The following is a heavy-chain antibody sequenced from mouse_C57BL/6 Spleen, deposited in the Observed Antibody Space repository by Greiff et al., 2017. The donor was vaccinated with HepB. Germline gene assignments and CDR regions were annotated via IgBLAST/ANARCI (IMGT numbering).Heavy chain of an antibody. J-gene: IGHJ2*01. V-gene: IGHV1-53*01. CDR2: INPSNGGT. D-gene: IGHD3-2*02. CDR1: GYTFTSYW. CDR3: ARALDSSGYALSYFDY. Sequence: VQLQQSGTELVKPGASVKLSCKASGYTFTSYWMHWVKQRPGQGLEWIGNINPSNGGTNYNEKFKSKATLTVDKSSSTAYMQLSSLTSEDSAVYYCARALDSSGYALSYFDYWGQGTTLTVSS.